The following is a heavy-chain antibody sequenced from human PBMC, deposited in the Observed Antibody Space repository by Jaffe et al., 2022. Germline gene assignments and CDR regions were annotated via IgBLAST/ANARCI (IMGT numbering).Heavy chain of an antibody. Sequence: EVRLVESGGGLVQPGGSLRLSCAASGFIFSDYYMTWVRQAPGKGLEWVSVIYTAGSSYYADSVKGRFTISRDNSKNTLYLQMNSLRVEDTAVYYCARDRGVSMVRGTITDAFDLWGQGTLVTVSS. CDR3: ARDRGVSMVRGTITDAFDL. J-gene: IGHJ3*01. CDR2: IYTAGSS. CDR1: GFIFSDYY. V-gene: IGHV3-66*02. D-gene: IGHD3-10*01.